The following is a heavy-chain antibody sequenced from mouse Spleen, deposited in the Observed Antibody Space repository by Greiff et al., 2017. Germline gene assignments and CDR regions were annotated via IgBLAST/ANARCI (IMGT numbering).Heavy chain of an antibody. V-gene: IGHV1-82*01. CDR3: ARIYDGYYVGYFDY. J-gene: IGHJ2*01. CDR1: GYAFSSSW. CDR2: IYPGDGDT. D-gene: IGHD2-3*01. Sequence: VQLQESGPELVKPGASVKISCKASGYAFSSSWMNWVKQRPGKGLEWIGRIYPGDGDTNYNGKFKGKATLTADKSSSTAYMQLSSLTSEDSAVYFCARIYDGYYVGYFDYWGQGTTLTVSS.